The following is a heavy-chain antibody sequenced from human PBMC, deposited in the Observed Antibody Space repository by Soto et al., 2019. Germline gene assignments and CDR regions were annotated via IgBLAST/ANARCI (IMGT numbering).Heavy chain of an antibody. CDR3: AREIDFWSGYSMRYYGMDV. V-gene: IGHV3-21*01. CDR1: GFTFSSYS. Sequence: GGSLRLSCAASGFTFSSYSMNWVRQAPGKGLEWVSSISSSSYIYYADSVKGRFTISRDNAKNSLYLQMNSLRAEDTAVYYCAREIDFWSGYSMRYYGMDVWGQGTTVTVSS. CDR2: ISSSSYI. D-gene: IGHD3-3*01. J-gene: IGHJ6*02.